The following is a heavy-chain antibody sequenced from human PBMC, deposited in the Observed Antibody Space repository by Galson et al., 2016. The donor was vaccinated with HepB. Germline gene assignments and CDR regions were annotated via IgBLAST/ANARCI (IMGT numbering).Heavy chain of an antibody. D-gene: IGHD1-1*01. CDR1: GDSVSNNIAA. Sequence: CAISGDSVSNNIAAWNWIRQSPSRGLQWLGRVYYRSTWYNDYAVSVRSRITINPDTSKNQLSLQLSSVTPEDTAVYYCARAGGLNENFHSDYWGQGTLVTVSA. V-gene: IGHV6-1*01. J-gene: IGHJ4*02. CDR3: ARAGGLNENFHSDY. CDR2: VYYRSTWYN.